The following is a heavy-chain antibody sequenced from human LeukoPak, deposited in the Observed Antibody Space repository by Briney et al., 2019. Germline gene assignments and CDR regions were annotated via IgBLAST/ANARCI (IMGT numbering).Heavy chain of an antibody. J-gene: IGHJ4*02. V-gene: IGHV3-15*01. D-gene: IGHD1-1*01. CDR3: TTDVGTTGTTLFDY. CDR2: IKSKTDGGTT. CDR1: GFTFSNAW. Sequence: GGSLRLSCAASGFTFSNAWMSWVRQAPGKGLEWVGRIKSKTDGGTTDYAAPVKGGFTISRDDSKNTLYLQMNSLKTEDTAVYYCTTDVGTTGTTLFDYWGQGTLVTVSS.